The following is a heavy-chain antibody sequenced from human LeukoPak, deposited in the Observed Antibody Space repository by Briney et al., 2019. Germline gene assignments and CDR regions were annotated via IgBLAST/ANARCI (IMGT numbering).Heavy chain of an antibody. Sequence: ASVKVSCKASGGTFTSYDINWVRQATGQGLEWMGWMNPNSGNTGYAQKFQGRVTITRNTSISTAYMELSSLRSEDTAVYYCARGRGSYDPFGYWGQGTLVTVSS. CDR2: MNPNSGNT. CDR3: ARGRGSYDPFGY. D-gene: IGHD5-18*01. J-gene: IGHJ4*02. CDR1: GGTFTSYD. V-gene: IGHV1-8*03.